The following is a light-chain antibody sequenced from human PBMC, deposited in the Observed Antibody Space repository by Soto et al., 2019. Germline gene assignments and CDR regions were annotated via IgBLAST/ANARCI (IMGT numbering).Light chain of an antibody. J-gene: IGLJ2*01. CDR2: GNS. Sequence: QAVVTQPTSVSGAPGQRVTISCTGSSSNIGAGYYVHWYQQLPGTAPKLLIYGNSNRPSGVPDRFSGSKSGTSASLAITGLQAEDEADYYCQSYDSSLSGTVVFGGGTKLTVL. V-gene: IGLV1-40*01. CDR3: QSYDSSLSGTVV. CDR1: SSNIGAGYY.